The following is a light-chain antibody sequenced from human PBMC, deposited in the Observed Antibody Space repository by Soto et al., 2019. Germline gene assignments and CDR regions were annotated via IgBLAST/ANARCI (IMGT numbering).Light chain of an antibody. J-gene: IGKJ1*01. Sequence: IVMAPAPVTLPLSKKARARLSCTSSQRVNSKVAWYQQKPGQPPRLLIYAASTRATGVPARFSGGGSGTEFILTISSLQSEDFAVYYCQQHTDWPPITFGQGTKVDIK. V-gene: IGKV3-15*01. CDR2: AAS. CDR3: QQHTDWPPIT. CDR1: QRVNSK.